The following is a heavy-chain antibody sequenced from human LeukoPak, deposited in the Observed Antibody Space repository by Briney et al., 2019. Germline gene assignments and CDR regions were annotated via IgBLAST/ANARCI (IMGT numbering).Heavy chain of an antibody. J-gene: IGHJ5*02. D-gene: IGHD1-26*01. CDR2: MNPNSGNT. CDR1: GYTFTSYD. V-gene: IGHV1-8*03. Sequence: ASVKVSCKASGYTFTSYDIYWVRQATGQGLEWMGWMNPNSGNTVYAQKFQGRVTITSNTSINTAYMELSSLRSDDTAVYYCARSQYSGSYSNFDPWGQGTLVTVSS. CDR3: ARSQYSGSYSNFDP.